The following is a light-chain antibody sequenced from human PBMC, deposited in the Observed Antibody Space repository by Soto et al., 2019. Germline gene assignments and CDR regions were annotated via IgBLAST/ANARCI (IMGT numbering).Light chain of an antibody. Sequence: QSALTQPASVSGSPGQSITISCTGTSSDVGAYNFVSWYQQFPGKAPKLMIYEVNKRPSGVPDRFSGSKSGNTASLTVSGLQAEDEADYYCSSYGGSSNLVFGGGTKLTVL. CDR3: SSYGGSSNLV. J-gene: IGLJ2*01. CDR2: EVN. V-gene: IGLV2-8*01. CDR1: SSDVGAYNF.